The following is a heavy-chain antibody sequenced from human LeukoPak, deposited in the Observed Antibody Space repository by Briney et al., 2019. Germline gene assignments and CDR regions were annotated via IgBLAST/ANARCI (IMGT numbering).Heavy chain of an antibody. CDR2: INPNSGNT. CDR1: GYTFTGYY. Sequence: ASVKVSCKASGYTFTGYYMHWVRQAPGQGLEWMGWINPNSGNTNYAQKLQGRVTMTTDTSTSTAYMELSSLRSEDTAVYYCATVGATRFFDYWGQGTLVTVSS. CDR3: ATVGATRFFDY. V-gene: IGHV1-2*02. J-gene: IGHJ4*02. D-gene: IGHD1-26*01.